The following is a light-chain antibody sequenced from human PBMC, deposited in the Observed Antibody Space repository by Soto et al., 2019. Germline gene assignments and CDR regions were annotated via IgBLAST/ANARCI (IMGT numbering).Light chain of an antibody. CDR2: GAS. V-gene: IGKV3-20*01. J-gene: IGKJ1*01. CDR3: QQYSNSAWT. CDR1: QSVSSSY. Sequence: EIVLTQSPGTLSLSPRERAALSCRASQSVSSSYLGWYQQKPGQAPRLLIFGASNRATGIPDRFSGSGSESDFTLTITSLEPEDFAVYYCQQYSNSAWTFGQGTRVEIK.